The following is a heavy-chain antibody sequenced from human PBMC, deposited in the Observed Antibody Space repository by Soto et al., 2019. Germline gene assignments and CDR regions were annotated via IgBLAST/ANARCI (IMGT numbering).Heavy chain of an antibody. J-gene: IGHJ4*02. CDR2: IYYSGTT. D-gene: IGHD5-18*01. CDR3: ARHRYSYGVYYFDY. CDR1: GGSISNYY. V-gene: IGHV4-59*08. Sequence: SETLSLTCTVSGGSISNYYWTWIRQPPGKGLEWIGYIYYSGTTNYNPSLKSRVTISVDTSKNQFSLKLSSVTAADTAVYYCARHRYSYGVYYFDYWGQGTLVTVSS.